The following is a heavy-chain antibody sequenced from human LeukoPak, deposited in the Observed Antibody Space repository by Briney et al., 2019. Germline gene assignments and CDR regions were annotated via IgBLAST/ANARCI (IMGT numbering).Heavy chain of an antibody. CDR1: GYTFTSHD. V-gene: IGHV1-8*01. CDR3: ARGLFSYYFDY. CDR2: MNPNSGNT. Sequence: ASVQVSCKHSGYTFTSHDIKWVRQAPGHGIEWMGWMNPNSGNTGYAQKFQGRVTMTRNTSISTAYMELSSLRSEDTAVYYWARGLFSYYFDYWGQGTLVSVSS. J-gene: IGHJ4*02.